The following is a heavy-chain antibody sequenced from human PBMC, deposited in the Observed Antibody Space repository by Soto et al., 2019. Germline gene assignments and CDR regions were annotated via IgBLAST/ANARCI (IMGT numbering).Heavy chain of an antibody. D-gene: IGHD2-2*03. CDR3: EIFNGYSISTNCQGYSGMDV. CDR1: GGSVSSSSYS. Sequence: SETLSLTCTVSGGSVSSSSYSWGWIRQSPRKGLEWIGTIYSSENTYYNPSLLSRVTISVDTSKNEFSVRLSSVTAADTAVYYCEIFNGYSISTNCQGYSGMDVGGQGTPVTVS. J-gene: IGHJ6*02. V-gene: IGHV4-39*01. CDR2: IYSSENT.